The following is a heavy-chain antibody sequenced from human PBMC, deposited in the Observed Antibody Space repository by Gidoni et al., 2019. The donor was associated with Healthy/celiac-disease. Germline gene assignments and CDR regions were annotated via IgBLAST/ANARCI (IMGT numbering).Heavy chain of an antibody. Sequence: EVQLLESGGGLVQPGGSLRLSCAASGCTFTTYAMSWVRQAPGKGLGWVSAISGSGGSTYYADSVKGRFTISRDNSKNTLYLQMNSLRAEDTAVYYCAKDKGYCSGGSCYYFDYWGQGTLVTVSS. CDR1: GCTFTTYA. J-gene: IGHJ4*02. D-gene: IGHD2-15*01. CDR2: ISGSGGST. CDR3: AKDKGYCSGGSCYYFDY. V-gene: IGHV3-23*01.